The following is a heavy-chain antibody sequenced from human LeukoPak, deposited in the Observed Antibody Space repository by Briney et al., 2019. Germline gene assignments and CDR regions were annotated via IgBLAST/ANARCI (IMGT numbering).Heavy chain of an antibody. V-gene: IGHV4-39*02. D-gene: IGHD1-26*01. CDR2: MSTRGDT. CDR3: AKRGAEVGQTVAPGDY. J-gene: IGHJ4*02. Sequence: SETLSLTCTVSGGSISSSSYYWGWIRQPPGKGLEWIGRMSTRGDTNYNPSLRSRVTISTDTSKNHFSLKMLSVTAADTATYYCAKRGAEVGQTVAPGDYWGQGTLVTVSS. CDR1: GGSISSSSYY.